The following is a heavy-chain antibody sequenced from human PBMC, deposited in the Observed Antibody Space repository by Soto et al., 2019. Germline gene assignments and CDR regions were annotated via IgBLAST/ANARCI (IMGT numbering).Heavy chain of an antibody. Sequence: QVHLVQSGAEVKKPGASVKVSCKGSGYAFTTYGITWVRQAPGQGLEWRGGISAHNGNTNYAQKLQGRVTVTRDTSTSTAYMELRSLRSDDTAVYYCARGRYGDYWGQGALVTVSS. D-gene: IGHD1-1*01. CDR2: ISAHNGNT. V-gene: IGHV1-18*01. J-gene: IGHJ4*02. CDR1: GYAFTTYG. CDR3: ARGRYGDY.